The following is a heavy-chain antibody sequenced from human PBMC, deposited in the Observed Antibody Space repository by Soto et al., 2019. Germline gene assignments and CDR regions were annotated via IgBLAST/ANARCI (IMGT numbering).Heavy chain of an antibody. V-gene: IGHV4-59*01. CDR1: GGSISSYY. CDR2: IYYSGST. Sequence: SETLSLTCTVSGGSISSYYWRWIRQPPGKGLEWIGYIYYSGSTNYNPSLKSRVTISVDTSKNQFSLKLSSVTAADTAVYYCARRVGAAGTLFDYWGQGTLVTVSS. D-gene: IGHD6-13*01. CDR3: ARRVGAAGTLFDY. J-gene: IGHJ4*02.